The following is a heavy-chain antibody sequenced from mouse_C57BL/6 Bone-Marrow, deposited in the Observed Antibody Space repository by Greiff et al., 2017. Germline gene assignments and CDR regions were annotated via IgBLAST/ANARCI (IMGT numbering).Heavy chain of an antibody. Sequence: EVQLVESGGDLVKPGGSLKLSCAASGFTFSSYGMSWVRQTPDKRLEWVATISSGGSYTYYPDSVKGRFTISRDNAKNTLYLQMSSLKSEDTAMYYCARPLITTVVATGFDYWGQGTTLTVSS. CDR1: GFTFSSYG. J-gene: IGHJ2*01. V-gene: IGHV5-6*01. CDR3: ARPLITTVVATGFDY. CDR2: ISSGGSYT. D-gene: IGHD1-1*01.